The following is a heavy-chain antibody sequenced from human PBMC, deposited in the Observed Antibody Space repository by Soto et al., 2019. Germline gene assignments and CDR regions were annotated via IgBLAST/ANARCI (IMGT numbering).Heavy chain of an antibody. D-gene: IGHD3-22*01. V-gene: IGHV1-69*06. CDR2: IIPIFGTA. CDR3: ARAFYYDSSGDSWYDL. J-gene: IGHJ5*02. Sequence: GASVKVSCKASGGSFSSYAISWVRQAPGQGLEWMGGIIPIFGTANYAQKFQGRVTITADKSTSTAYMELSSLRSEDTAVYYCARAFYYDSSGDSWYDLWRQGALVTVSS. CDR1: GGSFSSYA.